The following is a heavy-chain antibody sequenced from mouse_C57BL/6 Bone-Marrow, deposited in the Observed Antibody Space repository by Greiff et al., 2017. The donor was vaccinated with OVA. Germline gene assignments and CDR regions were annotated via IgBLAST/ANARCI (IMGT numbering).Heavy chain of an antibody. CDR3: AREGDGTYFDY. Sequence: VQLKESGPGLVKPSPSLSLPCSVTGYSITSGYYWNWIRQFPGNKLEWMGYISYDGSNNYNPSLKNRISITRDTSKNQFFLKLNSVTTEDTATYYCAREGDGTYFDYWGQGTTLTVSS. D-gene: IGHD3-3*01. V-gene: IGHV3-6*01. J-gene: IGHJ2*01. CDR2: ISYDGSN. CDR1: GYSITSGYY.